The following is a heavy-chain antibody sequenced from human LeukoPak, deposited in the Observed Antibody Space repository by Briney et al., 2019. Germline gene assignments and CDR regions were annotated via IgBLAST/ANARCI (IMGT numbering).Heavy chain of an antibody. CDR2: IYYSGST. CDR1: GGSISSYY. CDR3: ARSCSSTSCYPYYGMDV. Sequence: SETLSLTCTLSGGSISSYYWSWIRQPPGKGLEWIGYIYYSGSTNYNPSLKSRVTISVDTSKNQFSLKLSSVTAADTAVYYCARSCSSTSCYPYYGMDVWGQGTTVTVSS. D-gene: IGHD2-2*01. V-gene: IGHV4-59*08. J-gene: IGHJ6*02.